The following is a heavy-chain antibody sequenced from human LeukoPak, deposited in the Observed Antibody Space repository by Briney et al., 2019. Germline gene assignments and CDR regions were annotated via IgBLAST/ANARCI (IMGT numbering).Heavy chain of an antibody. V-gene: IGHV3-30*18. CDR2: ISYDGSNK. CDR1: GFTVSSNY. Sequence: GGSLRLSCAASGFTVSSNYMSWVRQAPGKGLEWVAVISYDGSNKYYADSVKGRFTISRGNSKNTLYLQMNSLRAEDTAVYYCAKEGQDSSWYYFDYWGQGTLVTVS. D-gene: IGHD6-13*01. J-gene: IGHJ4*02. CDR3: AKEGQDSSWYYFDY.